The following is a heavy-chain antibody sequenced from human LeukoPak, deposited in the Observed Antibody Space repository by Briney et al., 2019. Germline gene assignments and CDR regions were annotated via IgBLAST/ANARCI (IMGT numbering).Heavy chain of an antibody. J-gene: IGHJ3*02. Sequence: GGSLRLSCVVSGFTFSDYYMSWIRQAPGKGLEWVSYISSGSDYTNYVDSVKGRFTISRDNAKNSLYLQMNSLRAENTAVYYCARTRYCDSITCSPYPFAIWGQGTMVTVSS. CDR2: ISSGSDYT. CDR3: ARTRYCDSITCSPYPFAI. D-gene: IGHD2-2*01. CDR1: GFTFSDYY. V-gene: IGHV3-11*06.